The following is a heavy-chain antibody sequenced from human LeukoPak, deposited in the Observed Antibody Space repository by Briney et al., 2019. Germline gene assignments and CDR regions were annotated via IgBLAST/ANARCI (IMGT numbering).Heavy chain of an antibody. D-gene: IGHD1-26*01. CDR1: GFTFSSYA. V-gene: IGHV3-30*04. CDR2: ISYDGSNK. CDR3: ARGGEGYGSYYDDYYYMDV. J-gene: IGHJ6*03. Sequence: GGSLRLSCGASGFTFSSYAMHWVRQAPGKGLEWVAVISYDGSNKYYADSVKGRFTISRDNSKNTLYLQMNSLRAEDTAVYYCARGGEGYGSYYDDYYYMDVWGKGTTVTVSS.